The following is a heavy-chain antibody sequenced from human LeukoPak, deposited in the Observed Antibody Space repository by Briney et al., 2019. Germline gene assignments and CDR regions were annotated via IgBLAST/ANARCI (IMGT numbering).Heavy chain of an antibody. Sequence: GGSLRLSCAASGFTFSSYAMHWVRQAPGKGLEYVSAISSNGGSTYYANSVKGRFTISRDNSKNTLYLQMGSLRAEDMAVYYCARIFSYGDYVDYWGQGTLVTVSS. CDR2: ISSNGGST. CDR3: ARIFSYGDYVDY. CDR1: GFTFSSYA. V-gene: IGHV3-64*01. J-gene: IGHJ4*02. D-gene: IGHD4-17*01.